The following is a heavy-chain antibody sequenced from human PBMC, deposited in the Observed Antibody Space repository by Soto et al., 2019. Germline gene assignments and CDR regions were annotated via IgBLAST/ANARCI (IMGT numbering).Heavy chain of an antibody. D-gene: IGHD3-22*01. J-gene: IGHJ3*02. V-gene: IGHV3-21*01. Sequence: GGSLRLSCAASGFTFSSYSMNWVRQAPGKGLEWVSSISSSSSYIYYADSVKGRFTISRDNAKNSLYLQMNSLRAEDTAVYYCAREIRKPITMIVVHLALDAFDIWGQGPIVTVSS. CDR3: AREIRKPITMIVVHLALDAFDI. CDR2: ISSSSSYI. CDR1: GFTFSSYS.